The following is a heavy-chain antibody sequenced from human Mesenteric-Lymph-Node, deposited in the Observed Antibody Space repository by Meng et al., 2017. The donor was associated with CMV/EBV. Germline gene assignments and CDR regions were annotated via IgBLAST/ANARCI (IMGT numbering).Heavy chain of an antibody. Sequence: ASVKVSCKASGYTFTGYYMHWVRQAPGQGLEWMGWINPNSGGTKYAQKFQGRVNMTRDTSISTAYMELSRLRSDDTAVYYCARGVVVPGWFDPWGQGTLVTVSS. CDR2: INPNSGGT. CDR3: ARGVVVPGWFDP. V-gene: IGHV1-2*02. D-gene: IGHD2-2*01. CDR1: GYTFTGYY. J-gene: IGHJ5*02.